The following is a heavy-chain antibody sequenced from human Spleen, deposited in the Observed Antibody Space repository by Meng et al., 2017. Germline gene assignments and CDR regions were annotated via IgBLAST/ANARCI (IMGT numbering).Heavy chain of an antibody. V-gene: IGHV3-74*01. CDR3: ARADSSGHY. D-gene: IGHD3-22*01. J-gene: IGHJ4*02. CDR1: GFTLSSYW. CDR2: INTDGSST. Sequence: VQRGETGAGLVQPGGSLRVSFAASGFTLSSYWMHWVRQAPGKGLVCVSRINTDGSSTNYADSVKGRFTISRDNAENTLYLQMNSLRAEDTAVYYCARADSSGHYWGQGTLVTVSS.